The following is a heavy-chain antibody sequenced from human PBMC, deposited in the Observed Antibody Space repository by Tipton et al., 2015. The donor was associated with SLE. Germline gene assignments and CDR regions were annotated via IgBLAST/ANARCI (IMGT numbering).Heavy chain of an antibody. CDR1: GGSISGNY. J-gene: IGHJ3*01. CDR2: INNSGST. D-gene: IGHD3-10*01. CDR3: ARLITMDL. V-gene: IGHV4-59*07. Sequence: TLSLTCNVSGGSISGNYWSWIRQSPRKGLEWIGYINNSGSTNYNPSLKSRVTISVDTSKNQFSLKLSSVTAADTAVYYCARLITMDLWGQGTMVTVSS.